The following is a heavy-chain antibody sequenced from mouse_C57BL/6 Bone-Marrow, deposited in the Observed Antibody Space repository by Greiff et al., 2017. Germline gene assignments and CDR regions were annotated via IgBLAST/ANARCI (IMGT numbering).Heavy chain of an antibody. CDR1: GYTFTSYW. CDR3: ARLITTVVATNFDY. V-gene: IGHV1-69*01. Sequence: QVHVKQPGAELVMPGASVKLSCKASGYTFTSYWMHWVKQRPGQGLEWIGEIDPSDSYTNYNQKFKGKSTLTVDKSSSTAYMQLSSLTSEDSAVYYCARLITTVVATNFDYWGQGTTLTVSS. J-gene: IGHJ2*01. D-gene: IGHD1-1*01. CDR2: IDPSDSYT.